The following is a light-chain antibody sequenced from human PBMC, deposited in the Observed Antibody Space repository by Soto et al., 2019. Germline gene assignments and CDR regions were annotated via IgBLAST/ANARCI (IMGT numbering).Light chain of an antibody. J-gene: IGKJ5*01. CDR2: GAS. CDR1: QSVIRSY. CDR3: QQYNNWPIT. Sequence: EIVLTQSPGTLSLSLGERASLSCRASQSVIRSYLGWYQQKPGQAPRLLMYGASIRPTGIPARFSGSGSGTEFTLTINSLQSEDFAVYYCQQYNNWPITFGQGTRLEI. V-gene: IGKV3-15*01.